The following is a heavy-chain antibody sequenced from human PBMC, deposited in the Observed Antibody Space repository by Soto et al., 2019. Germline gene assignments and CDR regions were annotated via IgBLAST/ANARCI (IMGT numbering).Heavy chain of an antibody. CDR3: AHRLEGYVSGWSQVCFDY. CDR2: IYWDDDK. Sequence: ESGPTLVNPTQTLTLTCSFSGFSISTSGVGVGWIRQPPGKALEWLAVIYWDDDKRYSPSLQSRLTISKDASKNQVVLTMTNMDPVDTATYYCAHRLEGYVSGWSQVCFDYWGQGAPVTVSS. D-gene: IGHD6-19*01. J-gene: IGHJ4*02. CDR1: GFSISTSGVG. V-gene: IGHV2-5*02.